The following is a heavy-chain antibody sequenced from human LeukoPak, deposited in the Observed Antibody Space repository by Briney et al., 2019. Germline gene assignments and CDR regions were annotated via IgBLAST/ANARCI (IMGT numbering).Heavy chain of an antibody. J-gene: IGHJ5*02. Sequence: APVKVSCKASGYTFTSYDINWVRQATGQGLEWMGWMNPKSGNTGYAQNFQGRVTMTRDTSTRTAYMELSSLRSEDTAVYYCARAEYYDFWSGYVPFDPWGQGTLVTVSS. CDR2: MNPKSGNT. CDR3: ARAEYYDFWSGYVPFDP. V-gene: IGHV1-8*01. CDR1: GYTFTSYD. D-gene: IGHD3-3*01.